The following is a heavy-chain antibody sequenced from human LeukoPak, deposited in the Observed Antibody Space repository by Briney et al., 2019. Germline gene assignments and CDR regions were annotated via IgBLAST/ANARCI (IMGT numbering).Heavy chain of an antibody. CDR3: AKMALFSGYYPPFDY. V-gene: IGHV3-30*18. CDR2: ISYDGSNE. CDR1: GFTFSNYG. J-gene: IGHJ4*02. Sequence: GGSLRLSCTASGFTFSNYGMHWVRQAPGKGLEWVAVISYDGSNEYYADSVKGRFTISRDNSKNTLFLQMNSLSPEDTAVYHCAKMALFSGYYPPFDYWGQGTLVTVSS. D-gene: IGHD3-22*01.